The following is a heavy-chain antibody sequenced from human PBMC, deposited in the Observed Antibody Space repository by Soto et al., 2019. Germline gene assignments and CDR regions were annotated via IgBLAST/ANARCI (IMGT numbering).Heavy chain of an antibody. Sequence: QVQLVQSGAEMKKPGSSVKVSCQSSGGTFNTYAMNWVRQAPGQGPEWMGDISPMFGAANYAPKFQGRVTIPADESTGTSYMQLRSLTSEDTALYCCAREVQVHTPAFVYWGQGTLVTVSS. CDR1: GGTFNTYA. V-gene: IGHV1-69*19. CDR2: ISPMFGAA. J-gene: IGHJ4*02. CDR3: AREVQVHTPAFVY. D-gene: IGHD3-10*01.